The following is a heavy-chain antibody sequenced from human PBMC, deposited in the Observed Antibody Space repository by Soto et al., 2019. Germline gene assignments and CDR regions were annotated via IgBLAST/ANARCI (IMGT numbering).Heavy chain of an antibody. V-gene: IGHV1-18*01. CDR2: ISPYNDNT. CDR3: ARDLSKFAIVVAGGFDY. Sequence: ASVKVSCKASGYTFRSYGISWVRQAPGQGFEWMGWISPYNDNTNYAQKLQGGVTMTTDTSTSTAYMELRSLRSDDTAVYYCARDLSKFAIVVAGGFDYWGQGTLVTVSS. D-gene: IGHD6-19*01. J-gene: IGHJ4*02. CDR1: GYTFRSYG.